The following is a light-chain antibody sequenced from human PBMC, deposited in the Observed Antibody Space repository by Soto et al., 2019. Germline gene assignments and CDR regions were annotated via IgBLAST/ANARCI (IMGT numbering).Light chain of an antibody. CDR2: DVS. V-gene: IGLV2-14*03. J-gene: IGLJ1*01. CDR1: SSDVAEYKY. Sequence: QSALAQPASVSGAPGQSITISCTETSSDVAEYKYVSWYQQHPGRAPKLIIYDVSHRPSGVSNRFSGSKSGSTASLNISGLKAEDEADYYCSAYTTSIALYVFGAGTKATAL. CDR3: SAYTTSIALYV.